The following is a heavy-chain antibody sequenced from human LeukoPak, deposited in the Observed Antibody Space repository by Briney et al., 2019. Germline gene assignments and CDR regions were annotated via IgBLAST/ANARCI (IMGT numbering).Heavy chain of an antibody. CDR2: INPSGSST. D-gene: IGHD2-2*01. Sequence: ASVKVSCKASGNTFSIYYMYWVRQAPGQGLEWMGVINPSGSSTAYAQNYAQKFQGRVIMTTDTSTSTVYMELSSLRSEDTAVYHCVRDEVATSTGLDYWGQGTLVTVSS. V-gene: IGHV1-46*01. CDR3: VRDEVATSTGLDY. J-gene: IGHJ4*02. CDR1: GNTFSIYY.